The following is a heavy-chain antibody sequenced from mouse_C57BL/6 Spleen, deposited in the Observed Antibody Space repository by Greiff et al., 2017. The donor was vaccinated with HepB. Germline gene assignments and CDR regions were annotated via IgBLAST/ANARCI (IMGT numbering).Heavy chain of an antibody. CDR2: IYPGSGNT. J-gene: IGHJ2*01. CDR3: ARERYSSYFDY. D-gene: IGHD2-12*01. V-gene: IGHV1-66*01. Sequence: QVHVKQSGPELVKPGASVKISCKASGYSFTSYYIHWVKQRPGQGLEWIGWIYPGSGNTKYNEKFKGKATLTADTSSSTAYMQLSSLTSEDSAVYYCARERYSSYFDYWGQGTTLTVSS. CDR1: GYSFTSYY.